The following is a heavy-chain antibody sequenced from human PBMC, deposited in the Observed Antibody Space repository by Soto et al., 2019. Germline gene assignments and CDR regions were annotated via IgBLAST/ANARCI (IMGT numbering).Heavy chain of an antibody. V-gene: IGHV1-69*01. CDR2: IIPIFGTA. Sequence: QVQLVQSGAEVKKPGSSVKVSCKASGGTFSSYAISWVRQAPGQGLEWMGGIIPIFGTANYAQKFQGRVTITADESTSTAYMELRSLRSEATAVYYCARDCKGIEVAGTYYYVMDVWGKGPRSPSPQ. CDR1: GGTFSSYA. CDR3: ARDCKGIEVAGTYYYVMDV. D-gene: IGHD6-19*01. J-gene: IGHJ6*01.